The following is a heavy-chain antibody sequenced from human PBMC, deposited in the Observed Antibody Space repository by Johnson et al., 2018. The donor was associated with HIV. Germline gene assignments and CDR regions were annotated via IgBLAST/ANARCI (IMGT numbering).Heavy chain of an antibody. D-gene: IGHD5-24*01. Sequence: QVQLVESGGGVVQPGGSLRLSYAASGFTFSSYGMHWVRQAPGKGLEWVSVIYSGGSTYYADSVKGRFTISRDNSKNTLYLQMNSLRAEDTAVYYCAREGGDGYSPSAFDIWGQGTMVTVSS. CDR1: GFTFSSYG. V-gene: IGHV3-NL1*01. CDR3: AREGGDGYSPSAFDI. CDR2: IYSGGST. J-gene: IGHJ3*02.